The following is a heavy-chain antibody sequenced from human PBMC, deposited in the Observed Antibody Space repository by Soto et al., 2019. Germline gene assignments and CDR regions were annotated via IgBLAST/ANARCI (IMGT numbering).Heavy chain of an antibody. Sequence: GGSLRLSCAASGFTFSSYSMNWVRQAPGKGLEWVSYISSSSSTIYYADSVKGRFTISRDNAKNSLYLQMNSLRAEDTVVYYCARDRTGGDYIWGSYRYARPEYFQHWGQGTLVTVSS. CDR1: GFTFSSYS. V-gene: IGHV3-48*01. D-gene: IGHD3-16*02. CDR2: ISSSSSTI. CDR3: ARDRTGGDYIWGSYRYARPEYFQH. J-gene: IGHJ1*01.